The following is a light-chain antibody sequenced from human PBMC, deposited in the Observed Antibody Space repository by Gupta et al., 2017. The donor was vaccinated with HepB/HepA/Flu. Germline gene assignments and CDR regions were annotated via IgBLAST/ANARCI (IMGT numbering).Light chain of an antibody. V-gene: IGKV3-11*01. J-gene: IGKJ2*01. CDR3: QQRYNWPPYT. Sequence: EIVLTQPPATLSLSPGERATLSCRASQSVSSYLAWYQQKPGQAPRLLIYDTSNRAPGVPARFSGSGSGTDFTLTISSLEPEDFAVYYCQQRYNWPPYTFGQGTKLEI. CDR2: DTS. CDR1: QSVSSY.